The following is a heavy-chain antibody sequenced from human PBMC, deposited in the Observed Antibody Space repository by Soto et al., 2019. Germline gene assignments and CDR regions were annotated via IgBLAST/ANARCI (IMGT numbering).Heavy chain of an antibody. D-gene: IGHD2-8*01. CDR3: ARDPGVNWA. CDR1: GFTVSNNC. V-gene: IGHV3-66*01. J-gene: IGHJ6*04. CDR2: MYSGDGT. Sequence: EVQLVESGGGLVQPGGSLRLSCVASGFTVSNNCMTWVRQAPGKGLEWVSNMYSGDGTYYTDSVKGRFTISRDSSTNTLYPQMDNVRTEGTGVYYCARDPGVNWAWGKGTTVTVSS.